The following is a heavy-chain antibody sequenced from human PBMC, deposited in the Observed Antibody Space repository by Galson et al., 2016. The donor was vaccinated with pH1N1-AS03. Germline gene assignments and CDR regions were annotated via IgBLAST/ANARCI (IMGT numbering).Heavy chain of an antibody. CDR2: IHSSGST. Sequence: SETLSLTCTVSGGSLTNYYWSWIRQPAGRGLESIGRIHSSGSTDYNPSLRTRVTMSKDSSKNQISLDLTPVSASDTAIYYCARGRGSSNLDPVGYWGQGILVTVSS. CDR1: GGSLTNYY. J-gene: IGHJ4*02. D-gene: IGHD3-10*01. CDR3: ARGRGSSNLDPVGY. V-gene: IGHV4-4*07.